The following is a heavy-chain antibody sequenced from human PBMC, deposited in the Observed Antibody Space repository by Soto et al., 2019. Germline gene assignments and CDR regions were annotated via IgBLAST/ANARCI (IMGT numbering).Heavy chain of an antibody. V-gene: IGHV2-5*02. CDR3: AHRNIVVVPAAIGPWFDP. J-gene: IGHJ5*02. Sequence: TGPTLVNATQTLSLTCTFSGFSLSTSGVGVGWIRQPPGKALEWPALIYWDDDKRYSPSLKSRLTITKDTSKNQVVLTMTNMDPVDTATYYCAHRNIVVVPAAIGPWFDPWGQGTLVTVSS. CDR1: GFSLSTSGVG. D-gene: IGHD2-2*02. CDR2: IYWDDDK.